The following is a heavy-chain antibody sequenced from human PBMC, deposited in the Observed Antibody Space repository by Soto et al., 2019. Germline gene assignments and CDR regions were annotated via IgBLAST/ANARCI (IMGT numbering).Heavy chain of an antibody. J-gene: IGHJ5*02. CDR1: GGSISSYY. CDR3: ARAIELGYCSSTSCYSWFDP. V-gene: IGHV4-59*01. CDR2: IYYSGST. Sequence: SETLSLTCTVSGGSISSYYWSWIRQPPGKGLEWIGYIYYSGSTNYNPSLKSRVTISVDTSKNQFSLKLSSVTAADTAVYYCARAIELGYCSSTSCYSWFDPWGQGTLATVSS. D-gene: IGHD2-2*02.